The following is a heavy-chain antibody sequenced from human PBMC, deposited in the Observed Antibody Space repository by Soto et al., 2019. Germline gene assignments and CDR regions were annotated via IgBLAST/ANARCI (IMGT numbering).Heavy chain of an antibody. CDR1: GFTFSSYH. J-gene: IGHJ6*02. CDR2: ISSASSAI. CDR3: ARDLMGYAMDV. D-gene: IGHD2-8*01. V-gene: IGHV3-48*03. Sequence: GGSLRLSCAASGFTFSSYHMDWVRQAPGKGLEWVSYISSASSAIYYADSVKGRFTISRDNAKNSLFLQMNSLRAEDTAVYYCARDLMGYAMDVWGQGTAVTVSS.